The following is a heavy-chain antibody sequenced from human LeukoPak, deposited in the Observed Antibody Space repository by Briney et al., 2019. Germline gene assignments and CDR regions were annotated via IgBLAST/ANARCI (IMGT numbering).Heavy chain of an antibody. CDR1: GGSISSYY. D-gene: IGHD2-15*01. CDR2: IYYSGST. CDR3: ARWGEGGGYVVRAFDV. Sequence: SETLSLTCTVTGGSISSYYWSWIRQPPGKGLEWIGYIYYSGSTNYNPSLKSRVTISVDTSKNQFSLKLDSVSAADTAVYYCARWGEGGGYVVRAFDVWGPGTMVTVSS. J-gene: IGHJ3*01. V-gene: IGHV4-59*01.